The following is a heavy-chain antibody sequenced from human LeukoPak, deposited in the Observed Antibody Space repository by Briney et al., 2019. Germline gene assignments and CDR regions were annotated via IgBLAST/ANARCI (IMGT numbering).Heavy chain of an antibody. CDR2: VYHSGST. Sequence: SETLSLTCTVSGYSITGGYYWGWIRQPPGRGLEWIGTVYHSGSTYYNPSLMSRVTILVDASKNQFSLTLSSVTAADTAVYYCARPPGPNYDYVWGSYPWGQGTLVTVSS. V-gene: IGHV4-38-2*02. J-gene: IGHJ4*02. CDR1: GYSITGGYY. CDR3: ARPPGPNYDYVWGSYP. D-gene: IGHD3-16*02.